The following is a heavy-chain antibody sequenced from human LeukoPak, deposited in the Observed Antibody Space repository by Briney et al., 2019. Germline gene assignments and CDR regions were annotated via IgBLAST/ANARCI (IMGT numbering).Heavy chain of an antibody. V-gene: IGHV4-39*01. J-gene: IGHJ4*02. D-gene: IGHD3-16*01. CDR1: GGSISSSSYY. CDR3: ARIRGITYYFDY. CDR2: IYYSGST. Sequence: PSETLSLTCTVSGGSISSSSYYWGWIRQPPGKALEWIGSIYYSGSTYYNPSLKSRVTISVDTSKNQFSLKLSSVTAADTAVYYCARIRGITYYFDYWGQGTLVTVSS.